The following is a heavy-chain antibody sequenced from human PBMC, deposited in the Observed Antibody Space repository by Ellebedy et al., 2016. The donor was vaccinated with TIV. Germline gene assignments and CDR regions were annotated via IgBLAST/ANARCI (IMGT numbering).Heavy chain of an antibody. CDR3: ARGYTRFNP. D-gene: IGHD5-18*01. V-gene: IGHV4-34*01. Sequence: SETLSLTXAVYGGSFSGYYWSWIRQPPGKGLEWIGEINHSGSTNYNPSLKSRVTISVDTSKNQFSLKLSSVTAADTAVYYCARGYTRFNPWGQGTLVTVSS. J-gene: IGHJ5*02. CDR1: GGSFSGYY. CDR2: INHSGST.